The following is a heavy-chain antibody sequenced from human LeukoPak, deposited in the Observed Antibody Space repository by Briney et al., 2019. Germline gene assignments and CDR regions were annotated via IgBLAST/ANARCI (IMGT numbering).Heavy chain of an antibody. V-gene: IGHV4-61*02. CDR1: GGSISSGGYY. Sequence: PSETLSLTCTVSGGSISSGGYYWNWIRQPAGKGLEWIGLIYTSGTTNYNPSLKSRLTISVDSSKNQFSLKLTSVTAADTAVYYCAISRGGPHAFDIWGQGTMVTFSS. J-gene: IGHJ3*02. D-gene: IGHD3-10*01. CDR2: IYTSGTT. CDR3: AISRGGPHAFDI.